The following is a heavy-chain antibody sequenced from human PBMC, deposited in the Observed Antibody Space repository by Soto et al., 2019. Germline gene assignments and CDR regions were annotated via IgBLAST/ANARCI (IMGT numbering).Heavy chain of an antibody. CDR2: TFYRSLWFY. Sequence: SQTLSLTCAISGDSVSTVIDAWNWLRQSPSRGLEWLGRTFYRSLWFYEYATSMRGRIIIKPDTSKNQFSLQMDSVTPEDTAVYYCARGRYNAFDFWDQGTLVTVSS. D-gene: IGHD1-20*01. CDR3: ARGRYNAFDF. CDR1: GDSVSTVIDA. V-gene: IGHV6-1*01. J-gene: IGHJ4*03.